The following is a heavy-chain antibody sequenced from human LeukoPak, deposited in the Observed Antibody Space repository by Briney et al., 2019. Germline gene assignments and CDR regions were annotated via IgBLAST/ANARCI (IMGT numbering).Heavy chain of an antibody. Sequence: GASLRLSCAASGFTFSNYAMNCGRQAPGEGLEWVSAIRVTDNTYYADSVKGRFTISRDNSDNTLYLQMSGLRAENTAVYYGSKSPSFGSSWYQFNYWGQGALVIVSS. V-gene: IGHV3-23*01. J-gene: IGHJ4*02. CDR1: GFTFSNYA. CDR3: SKSPSFGSSWYQFNY. D-gene: IGHD6-13*01. CDR2: IRVTDNT.